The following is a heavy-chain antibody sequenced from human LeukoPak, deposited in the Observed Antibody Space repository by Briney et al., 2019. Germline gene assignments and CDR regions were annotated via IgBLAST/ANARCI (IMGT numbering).Heavy chain of an antibody. D-gene: IGHD3-22*01. V-gene: IGHV3-21*01. CDR1: GFTFSSYS. CDR3: ARDYYDSSGYHYYYMDV. Sequence: SGGSLRLSCAASGFTFSSYSMNWVRQAPGKGLEWVSSISSSSYIYYADSVKGRFTISRDNAKNSLYLQMNSLRAEDTAVYYCARDYYDSSGYHYYYMDVWGKGTTVTVSS. J-gene: IGHJ6*03. CDR2: ISSSSYI.